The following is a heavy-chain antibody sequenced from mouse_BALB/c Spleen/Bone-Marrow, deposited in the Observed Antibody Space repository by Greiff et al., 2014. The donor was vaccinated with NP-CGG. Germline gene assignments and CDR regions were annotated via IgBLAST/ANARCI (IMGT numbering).Heavy chain of an antibody. V-gene: IGHV1-37*01. CDR2: INPYNGDT. D-gene: IGHD2-3*01. CDR1: GYSFTGYF. Sequence: VQLQQPGPELVKPGASVKISCKASGYSFTGYFMNWVKQSPGKSLEWIGRINPYNGDTFYNQKFKGKATLTVDKSSSTAHMELLSLTSEDSAVYYCGGQDGYYGGFAYWGQGTLVTVSA. CDR3: GGQDGYYGGFAY. J-gene: IGHJ3*01.